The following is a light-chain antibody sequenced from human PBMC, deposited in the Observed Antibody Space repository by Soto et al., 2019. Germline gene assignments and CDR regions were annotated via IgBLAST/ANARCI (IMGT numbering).Light chain of an antibody. CDR3: SSDTSSSTLSVV. Sequence: QYALTRPASVSGSPVQSITISCTGTSNNVGGYNYVSCYQQHPGKAPKLMIYGVTNRPSGVSNRFSGSKSANTASLTISGLQAEDEADYYCSSDTSSSTLSVVFGGGTKLTVL. CDR1: SNNVGGYNY. V-gene: IGLV2-14*01. CDR2: GVT. J-gene: IGLJ2*01.